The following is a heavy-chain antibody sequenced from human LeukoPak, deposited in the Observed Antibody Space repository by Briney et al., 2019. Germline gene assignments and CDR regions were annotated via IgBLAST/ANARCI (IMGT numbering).Heavy chain of an antibody. Sequence: GGSLTLSCAASGFTFSSYWMHWVRQAPGKGLVWVSRINSDGSSTSYADSVKGRFIISRHHAKNTLYLQMNSLRAEETAVYYCAREDGYNYQWFDPWGQGTLVTVSS. CDR1: GFTFSSYW. CDR2: INSDGSST. V-gene: IGHV3-74*01. J-gene: IGHJ5*02. CDR3: AREDGYNYQWFDP. D-gene: IGHD5-24*01.